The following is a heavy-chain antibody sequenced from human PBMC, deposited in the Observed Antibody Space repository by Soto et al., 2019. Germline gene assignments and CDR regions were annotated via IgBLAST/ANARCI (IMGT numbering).Heavy chain of an antibody. CDR2: ISYDGSNK. D-gene: IGHD2-21*02. Sequence: GVSLRLSCAASGFTFSSYAMHWVRQAPGKGLERVAVISYDGSNKYYADSVKGRLTISRDNSQNTLYLQMHSLRAEDTAVYSGEREPCRCRGDCYRYYFDNWGQGTLVTVSS. CDR1: GFTFSSYA. J-gene: IGHJ4*02. CDR3: EREPCRCRGDCYRYYFDN. V-gene: IGHV3-30-3*01.